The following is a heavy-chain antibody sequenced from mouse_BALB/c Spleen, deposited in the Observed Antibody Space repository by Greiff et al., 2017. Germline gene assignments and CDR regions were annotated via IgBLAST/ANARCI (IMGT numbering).Heavy chain of an antibody. CDR1: GDSITSGY. CDR2: ISYSGST. D-gene: IGHD1-1*01. J-gene: IGHJ1*01. Sequence: EVQRVESGPSLVKPSQTLSLTCSVTGDSITSGYWNWIRKFPGNKLEYMGYISYSGSTYYNPSLKSRISITRDTSKNQYYLQLNSVTTEDTATYYGARWTIRYGSSYFDVWGAGTTVTVSS. CDR3: ARWTIRYGSSYFDV. V-gene: IGHV3-8*02.